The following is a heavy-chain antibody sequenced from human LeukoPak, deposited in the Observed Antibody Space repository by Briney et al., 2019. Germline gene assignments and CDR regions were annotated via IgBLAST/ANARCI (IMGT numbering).Heavy chain of an antibody. CDR2: IDPSDSYI. V-gene: IGHV5-10-1*01. Sequence: GESLKISCKGSGYSFTSYWINWVRQMPGKGLEWMGRIDPSDSYINYDPSFQGHITISTDTSTSTAYLRWNSLQASDTAMYYCARRRGQAAGGNVDYWGQGTLVTVSS. J-gene: IGHJ4*02. D-gene: IGHD6-13*01. CDR3: ARRRGQAAGGNVDY. CDR1: GYSFTSYW.